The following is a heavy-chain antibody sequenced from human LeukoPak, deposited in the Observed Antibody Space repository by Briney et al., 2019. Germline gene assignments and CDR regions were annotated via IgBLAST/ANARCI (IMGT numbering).Heavy chain of an antibody. CDR1: GGSISSSSYH. J-gene: IGHJ4*02. CDR2: IYYSGST. Sequence: PSETLSLTCTVSGGSISSSSYHWGWIRQPPGKGLEWIGSIYYSGSTYYNPSLKSRVTISVDTSKNQFSLKLSSVTAADTAVYYCARQRTMINYWGQGTLVTVSS. D-gene: IGHD3-22*01. CDR3: ARQRTMINY. V-gene: IGHV4-39*01.